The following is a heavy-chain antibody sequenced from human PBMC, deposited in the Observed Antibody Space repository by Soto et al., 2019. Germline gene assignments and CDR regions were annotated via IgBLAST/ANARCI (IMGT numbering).Heavy chain of an antibody. CDR1: GFAFKTYG. D-gene: IGHD4-4*01. CDR3: AKDLSPVTTYYFDY. V-gene: IGHV3-30*18. Sequence: QVQLVESGGGVVQPGRSLRLSCAASGFAFKTYGMHWVRQAPGKGLEWVAVISFDGNNQYYPDSVKGRFTVSRDNSKNTLSLQMNSLRAEDTAVYYCAKDLSPVTTYYFDYLGQGTLVTVSS. CDR2: ISFDGNNQ. J-gene: IGHJ4*02.